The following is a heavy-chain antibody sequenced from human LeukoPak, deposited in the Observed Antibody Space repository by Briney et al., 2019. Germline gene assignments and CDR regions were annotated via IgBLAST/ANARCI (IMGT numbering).Heavy chain of an antibody. D-gene: IGHD6-13*01. Sequence: GGSLRLSCTASGFTFSDFAMHWVRQAPGKGLKWVALISHDGTNIYYEDSVRGRFTISRDNAKNSLYLQMNSLRTEDTAVYYCARGIAAAGIVLDYWGQGTLVTVSS. V-gene: IGHV3-30*03. CDR3: ARGIAAAGIVLDY. CDR2: ISHDGTNI. J-gene: IGHJ4*02. CDR1: GFTFSDFA.